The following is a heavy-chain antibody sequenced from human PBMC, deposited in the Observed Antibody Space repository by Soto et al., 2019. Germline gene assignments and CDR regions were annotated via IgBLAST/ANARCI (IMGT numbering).Heavy chain of an antibody. D-gene: IGHD6-13*01. CDR2: ISAYNGNT. CDR1: CYTFTSYG. Sequence: ASGKVSRKASCYTFTSYGINWGRQAPGQGLEWMGWISAYNGNTNYAQKLQGRVTMTTDTSTSTAYMELRSLRSDDTAVYYCARDRIAAAGTGNWFDPWGQGTLVTVSS. J-gene: IGHJ5*02. V-gene: IGHV1-18*01. CDR3: ARDRIAAAGTGNWFDP.